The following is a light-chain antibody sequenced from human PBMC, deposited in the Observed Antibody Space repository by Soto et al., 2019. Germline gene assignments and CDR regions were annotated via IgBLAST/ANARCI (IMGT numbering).Light chain of an antibody. CDR1: QSISNW. Sequence: DIQMTQSPSTLPASVGDRVTITCRASQSISNWLAWYQQKPGTAPKVLIYHASNLQSGVPSRFRGSGYGTDFALTITSLQPGDFATYYCQQSYNSPPITFGQGTRLEIK. J-gene: IGKJ5*01. CDR3: QQSYNSPPIT. V-gene: IGKV1-5*01. CDR2: HAS.